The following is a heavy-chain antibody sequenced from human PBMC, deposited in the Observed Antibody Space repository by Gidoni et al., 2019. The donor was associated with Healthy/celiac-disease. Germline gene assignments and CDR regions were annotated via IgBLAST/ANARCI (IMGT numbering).Heavy chain of an antibody. J-gene: IGHJ4*02. CDR1: GGSFSGYY. V-gene: IGHV4-34*01. CDR2: INHSGST. CDR3: ARGSPYDYIWGSYRLAYYFDY. Sequence: QVQLQQWGAGLLKPSETLSLTCAVYGGSFSGYYWSWIRQPPGKGLEWIGEINHSGSTNYNPSLKSRVTISVDTSKNQFSLKLSSVTAADTAVYYCARGSPYDYIWGSYRLAYYFDYWGQGTLVTVSS. D-gene: IGHD3-16*02.